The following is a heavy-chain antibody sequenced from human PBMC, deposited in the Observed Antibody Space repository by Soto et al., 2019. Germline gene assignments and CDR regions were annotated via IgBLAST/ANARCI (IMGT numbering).Heavy chain of an antibody. CDR2: INTDGGSS. D-gene: IGHD2-2*01. Sequence: EVQLVKSRGDLVQPGGSLSLSCAASGFTFSGHWMHWVRQVPGKGLEWVSRINTDGGSSAYADSVKGRFAISRDNAKNTLYLQMNGLRAEDTAVYYCAREAGYCSRTSCYRRAFDTWGQGTTVTVSS. V-gene: IGHV3-74*03. J-gene: IGHJ3*02. CDR1: GFTFSGHW. CDR3: AREAGYCSRTSCYRRAFDT.